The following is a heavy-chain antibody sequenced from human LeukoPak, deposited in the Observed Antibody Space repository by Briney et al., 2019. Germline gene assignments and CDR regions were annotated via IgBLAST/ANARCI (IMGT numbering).Heavy chain of an antibody. CDR3: TTPYGSRNYLNAFDI. Sequence: GGSLRLSCAASGFTFSNAWMTWVRQAPGKGLEWVGRIKENADGGTADYAAPVKGRFTISRDDSKNTLYLQMNSLKTEDTGVYYCTTPYGSRNYLNAFDIWGQGTMVTVSS. CDR1: GFTFSNAW. J-gene: IGHJ3*02. V-gene: IGHV3-15*01. CDR2: IKENADGGTA. D-gene: IGHD3-10*01.